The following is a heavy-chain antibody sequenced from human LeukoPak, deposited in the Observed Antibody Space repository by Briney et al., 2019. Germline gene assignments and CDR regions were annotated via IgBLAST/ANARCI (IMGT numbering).Heavy chain of an antibody. V-gene: IGHV1-18*01. CDR3: AGQREAGVFRDSSGYYLAYYYFDY. D-gene: IGHD3-22*01. CDR1: GYTFTSYG. Sequence: ASVKVSCKASGYTFTSYGISWVRQAPGQGLEWMGWISAYNGNTNYAQKLQGRVTMTTDTSTSTAYMELRSLGSDDTAVYYCAGQREAGVFRDSSGYYLAYYYFDYWGQGTLVTVSS. J-gene: IGHJ4*02. CDR2: ISAYNGNT.